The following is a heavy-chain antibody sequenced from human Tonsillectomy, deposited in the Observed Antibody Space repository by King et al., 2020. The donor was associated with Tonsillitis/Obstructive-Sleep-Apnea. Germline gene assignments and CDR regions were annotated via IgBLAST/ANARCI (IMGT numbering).Heavy chain of an antibody. Sequence: VQLQESGPGLVKPSQTLSLTCTVSGGSISSGGYYWRWIRQHPGKGLEWIGYIYYSGSTYYNPSLKSRVTISVDTSKNQFSLKLSSVTAADTAVYYCARVGYYDSSGYYYDYWGQGTLVTVSS. J-gene: IGHJ4*02. CDR3: ARVGYYDSSGYYYDY. V-gene: IGHV4-31*03. CDR1: GGSISSGGYY. CDR2: IYYSGST. D-gene: IGHD3-22*01.